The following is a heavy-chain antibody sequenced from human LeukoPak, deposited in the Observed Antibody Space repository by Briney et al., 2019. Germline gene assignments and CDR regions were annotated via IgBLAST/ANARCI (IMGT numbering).Heavy chain of an antibody. V-gene: IGHV3-7*01. D-gene: IGHD3-22*01. J-gene: IGHJ3*02. CDR2: IREDGSEK. Sequence: GGSLRLSCAASGFTFSNYWMTWVRQAPGKGLEWVANIREDGSEKNYVDSVKGRFTVSRDNAKDSLYLQMNSLRAEDTAVYYCARAGRITMIVVVIDAFDIWGQGTMVTVSS. CDR1: GFTFSNYW. CDR3: ARAGRITMIVVVIDAFDI.